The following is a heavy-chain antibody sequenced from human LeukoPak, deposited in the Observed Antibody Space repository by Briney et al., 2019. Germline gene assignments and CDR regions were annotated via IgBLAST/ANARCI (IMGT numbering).Heavy chain of an antibody. J-gene: IGHJ4*02. CDR1: GFTFSSYA. CDR3: VKDPHYYDSSGYYVDY. Sequence: GGSLRLSCAASGFTFSSYAMSWVRQAPGKGLEGVAVIWYDGSNKYYADSVKGRFTISRDNSKNTLYLQMNSLSAEDTAVYYCVKDPHYYDSSGYYVDYWGQGTLVTVSS. CDR2: IWYDGSNK. V-gene: IGHV3-33*06. D-gene: IGHD3-22*01.